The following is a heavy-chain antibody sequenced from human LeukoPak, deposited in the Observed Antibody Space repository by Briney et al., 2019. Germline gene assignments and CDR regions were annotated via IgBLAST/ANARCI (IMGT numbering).Heavy chain of an antibody. CDR3: ARRHPYYYGSGTYSRED. Sequence: SETLSLTCTVSGGSIGNYYWNWIRQPAGKGLEWIGRISTSGTTNYHPSLKSRVTLSLGTSKNQFSLNLRSVTAADTAIYSCARRHPYYYGSGTYSREDWGQGTLVTVSS. D-gene: IGHD3-10*01. CDR1: GGSIGNYY. V-gene: IGHV4-4*07. J-gene: IGHJ4*02. CDR2: ISTSGTT.